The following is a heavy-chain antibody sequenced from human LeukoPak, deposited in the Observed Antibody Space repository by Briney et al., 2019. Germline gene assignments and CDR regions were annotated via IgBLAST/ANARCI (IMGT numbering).Heavy chain of an antibody. CDR2: ISWNSGSI. D-gene: IGHD5-12*01. J-gene: IGHJ4*02. CDR3: VKDYSGYDGELDY. V-gene: IGHV3-9*01. CDR1: GFTFSSYA. Sequence: GGSLRLSCAASGFTFSSYAMHWVRQAPGKGLEWVSGISWNSGSIAYADSVKGRFTISRDNAKNSLYLQMNSLRAEDTALYFCVKDYSGYDGELDYWGQGTLVTVSS.